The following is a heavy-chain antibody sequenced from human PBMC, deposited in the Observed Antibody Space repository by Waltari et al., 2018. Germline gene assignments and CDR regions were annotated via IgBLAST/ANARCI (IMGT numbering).Heavy chain of an antibody. CDR3: ARVKAVGATPFDY. CDR2: ISSSSSTI. D-gene: IGHD1-26*01. Sequence: EVQLVESGGGLVQPGGSLRLSCAASGFTFSRYSMTWVRQAPGKGLEWVSYISSSSSTIYYADSVKGRFTISRDNAKNSLYLQMNSLRAEDTAVYYCARVKAVGATPFDYWGQGTLVTVSS. J-gene: IGHJ4*02. V-gene: IGHV3-48*01. CDR1: GFTFSRYS.